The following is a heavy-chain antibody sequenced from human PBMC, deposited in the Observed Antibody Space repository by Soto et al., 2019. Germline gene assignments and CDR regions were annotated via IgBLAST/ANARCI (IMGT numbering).Heavy chain of an antibody. D-gene: IGHD5-18*01. J-gene: IGHJ4*02. CDR1: GYRFTAYY. Sequence: QVQLVQSGAEVKKPGASVRVSCEASGYRFTAYYIHWVRQAPGQGLEWMGRMNLDTGGTTYAQKFQDRVTMTRDTSINTAYMEVSSLKSDDTAIYYCARDGNFAFRGYSFAFDFWGQGTLVTVSS. V-gene: IGHV1-2*06. CDR2: MNLDTGGT. CDR3: ARDGNFAFRGYSFAFDF.